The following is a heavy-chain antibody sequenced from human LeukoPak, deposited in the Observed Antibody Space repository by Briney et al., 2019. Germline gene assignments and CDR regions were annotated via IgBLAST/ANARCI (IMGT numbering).Heavy chain of an antibody. CDR3: AREGVQTTVDAFDI. J-gene: IGHJ3*02. D-gene: IGHD4-17*01. CDR1: GFTLKIYP. Sequence: GGSLRLSCAASGFTLKIYPMHWVCRAPGKGLEWLSVISHDGSDKTNADSVRGRFIISRDNSKNTIYLQLNSLRPEDTAMYYCAREGVQTTVDAFDIWGLGTMVIVSS. V-gene: IGHV3-30*04. CDR2: ISHDGSDK.